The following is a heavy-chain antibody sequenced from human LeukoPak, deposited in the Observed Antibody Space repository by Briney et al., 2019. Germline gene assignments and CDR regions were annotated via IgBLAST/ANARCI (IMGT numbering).Heavy chain of an antibody. V-gene: IGHV3-48*03. CDR1: GFTFSSYE. J-gene: IGHJ4*02. CDR2: ISSSGSTI. Sequence: PGGSLRPSCAASGFTFSSYEMNWVRQAPGKGLEWVSYISSSGSTIYYADPVKGRFTISRDNAKNSLYLQMNSLRAEDTAVYYCARVVPAAIDYWGQGTLVTVSS. D-gene: IGHD2-2*01. CDR3: ARVVPAAIDY.